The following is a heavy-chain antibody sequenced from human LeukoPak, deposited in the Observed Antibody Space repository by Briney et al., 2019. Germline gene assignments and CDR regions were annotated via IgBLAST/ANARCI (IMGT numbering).Heavy chain of an antibody. Sequence: GASVKVSCKASGGTFSSYAISWVRQAPGQGLEWMGGIIPIFGTANYAQKFQGRVTMTRDTSTSTVYMELSSLRSEDTAVYYRARGGPHIVVVTAIQSSPSTNDYWGQGTLVTVSS. CDR3: ARGGPHIVVVTAIQSSPSTNDY. J-gene: IGHJ4*02. V-gene: IGHV1-69*05. CDR2: IIPIFGTA. CDR1: GGTFSSYA. D-gene: IGHD2-21*02.